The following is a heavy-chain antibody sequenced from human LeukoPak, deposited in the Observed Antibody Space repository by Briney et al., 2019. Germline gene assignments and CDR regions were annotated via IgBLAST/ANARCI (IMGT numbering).Heavy chain of an antibody. CDR2: LKTKTDGGTT. CDR1: GFPFNNAW. J-gene: IGHJ5*02. CDR3: TTRGSGWSRGWFDP. Sequence: GSLRPSRAPSGFPFNNAWISWVRPAPRKGLEWVGRLKTKTDGGTTDYAAPVKGRFTISRDDSKNTLYLQMNSLKTEDTAVYYCTTRGSGWSRGWFDPWGQGTLVTVSS. V-gene: IGHV3-15*01. D-gene: IGHD6-19*01.